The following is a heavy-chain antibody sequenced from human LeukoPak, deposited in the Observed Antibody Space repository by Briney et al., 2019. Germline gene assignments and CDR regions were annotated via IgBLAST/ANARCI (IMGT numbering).Heavy chain of an antibody. CDR2: ISAYNGNT. D-gene: IGHD3-22*01. J-gene: IGHJ4*02. CDR1: GYTFTSYG. V-gene: IGHV1-18*01. CDR3: ARDLGYGSSGSLYFDY. Sequence: ASVKVSCKASGYTFTSYGISWVRQAPGQGLEWMGWISAYNGNTNYAQKLQGRVTMTTDTSTSTAYMEVRSLRPDDTAVYYCARDLGYGSSGSLYFDYWGQGTLVTVSS.